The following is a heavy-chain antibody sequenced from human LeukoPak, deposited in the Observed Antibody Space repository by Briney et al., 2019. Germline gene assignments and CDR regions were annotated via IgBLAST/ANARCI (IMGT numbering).Heavy chain of an antibody. CDR1: GFTFSSYW. CDR2: INSDGSST. Sequence: PGGSLRLSCAASGFTFSSYWMHWVRQAPGKGLVWVSRINSDGSSTTYADSVKGRFTISRDNAKNTLYLQMNSLRAEDTAVYYCARVQGSIAVAGHGSFDYWGQGTLVTVSS. J-gene: IGHJ4*02. CDR3: ARVQGSIAVAGHGSFDY. D-gene: IGHD6-19*01. V-gene: IGHV3-74*01.